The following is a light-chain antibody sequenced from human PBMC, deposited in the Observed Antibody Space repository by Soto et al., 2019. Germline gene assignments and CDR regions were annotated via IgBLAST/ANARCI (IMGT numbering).Light chain of an antibody. J-gene: IGKJ2*01. Sequence: DIVMTQSPDSLAVSLGERATINCKSSQSILHNSNNKDYLAWYQQKPGQPPKLLIYWASTRESGVPDRFSGSGSGKDFPRPIDSLQAEDVAVYYYQQYYDTPPLFGQGTKLEIK. V-gene: IGKV4-1*01. CDR1: QSILHNSNNKDY. CDR3: QQYYDTPPL. CDR2: WAS.